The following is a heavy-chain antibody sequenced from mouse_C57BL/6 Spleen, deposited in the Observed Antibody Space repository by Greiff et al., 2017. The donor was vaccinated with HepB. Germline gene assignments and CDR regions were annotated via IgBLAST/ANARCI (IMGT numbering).Heavy chain of an antibody. Sequence: QVQLQQSGPELVKPGASVKLSCKASGYTFTSYDINWVKQRPGQGLEWIGWIYPRDGSTKYNEKFKGKATLTVDTSSSTAYMELHSLTSEDSAVYFCARGGTPYYDSSPFAYWGQGTLVTVSA. D-gene: IGHD1-1*01. CDR3: ARGGTPYYDSSPFAY. J-gene: IGHJ3*01. V-gene: IGHV1-85*01. CDR2: IYPRDGST. CDR1: GYTFTSYD.